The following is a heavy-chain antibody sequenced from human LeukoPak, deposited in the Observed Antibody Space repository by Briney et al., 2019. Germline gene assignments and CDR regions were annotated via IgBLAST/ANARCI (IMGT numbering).Heavy chain of an antibody. J-gene: IGHJ4*02. CDR3: ARALPRATVTTHFDY. Sequence: PGGSLRLSCAASGFTFSSYAMSWVRQAPGKGLEWVSSISSSSSYIYYADSVKGRFTISRDNAKNSLYLQMNSLRAEDTAVYYCARALPRATVTTHFDYWGQGTLVTVSS. D-gene: IGHD4-17*01. CDR2: ISSSSSYI. CDR1: GFTFSSYA. V-gene: IGHV3-21*01.